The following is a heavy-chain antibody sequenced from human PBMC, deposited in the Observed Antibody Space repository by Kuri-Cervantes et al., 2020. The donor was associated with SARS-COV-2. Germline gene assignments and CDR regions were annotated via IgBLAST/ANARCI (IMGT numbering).Heavy chain of an antibody. J-gene: IGHJ5*02. CDR2: IYTSGST. CDR1: GGSISSGSYY. D-gene: IGHD6-13*01. V-gene: IGHV4-61*02. Sequence: SETLSLTCTVSGGSISSGSYYWSWIRQPAGKGLEWIGRIYTSGSTNYNPSLKSRVTISVDTSKNQFSLKLSSVTAADTAVYYCARGSSSWFYNWFDPWGQGTLVPSPQ. CDR3: ARGSSSWFYNWFDP.